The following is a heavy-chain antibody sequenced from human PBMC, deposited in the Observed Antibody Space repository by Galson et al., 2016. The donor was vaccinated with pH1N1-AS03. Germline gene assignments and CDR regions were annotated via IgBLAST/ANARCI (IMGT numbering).Heavy chain of an antibody. D-gene: IGHD3-22*01. V-gene: IGHV3-33*01. J-gene: IGHJ4*02. CDR3: VVWHSSAVRWGFDD. Sequence: SLRLSCAASGFPFSNSGMHWVRQAPGKGLEWVALIWYDGSSQYYTDSVKGRFTIPRDNSENTLYLQMNSLRPEDTAVYYCVVWHSSAVRWGFDDWGQGTLVTVSS. CDR1: GFPFSNSG. CDR2: IWYDGSSQ.